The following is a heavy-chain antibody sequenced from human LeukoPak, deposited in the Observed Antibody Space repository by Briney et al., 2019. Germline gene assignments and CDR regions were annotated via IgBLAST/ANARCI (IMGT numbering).Heavy chain of an antibody. CDR1: GFTVSSNY. J-gene: IGHJ6*02. V-gene: IGHV3-66*01. Sequence: PGGSLRLSCAASGFTVSSNYMSWVRQAPGKGLEWVSVIYSGGSTYYADSVKGRFTISRDNSKNTLYLQMNSLRAEDTAVYYCARGGGGSNYYYYGMDVWGQGTTVTVSS. CDR2: IYSGGST. D-gene: IGHD2-15*01. CDR3: ARGGGGSNYYYYGMDV.